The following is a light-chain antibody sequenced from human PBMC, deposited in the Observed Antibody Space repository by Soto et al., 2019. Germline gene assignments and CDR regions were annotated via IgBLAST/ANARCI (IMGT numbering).Light chain of an antibody. V-gene: IGLV2-14*01. J-gene: IGLJ3*02. CDR2: EVS. CDR1: YSDIGTYNY. Sequence: QSALTQPASVSGSPGQSITISCTGTYSDIGTYNYVSWYQQHPGKAPKLMIYEVSNRPSGVSNRFSGSKSGNTASLTISGLQAEDEADDYCSSYTSTSTLGVFGGGAKVTVL. CDR3: SSYTSTSTLGV.